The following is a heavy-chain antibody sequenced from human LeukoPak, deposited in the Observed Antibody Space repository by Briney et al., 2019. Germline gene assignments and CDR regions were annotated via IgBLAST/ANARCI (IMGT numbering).Heavy chain of an antibody. CDR2: ISYDGTNK. J-gene: IGHJ4*02. V-gene: IGHV3-30*18. CDR1: GFTFSDYG. CDR3: AKGAASSWALDY. D-gene: IGHD6-13*01. Sequence: GGSLRLSCAASGFTFSDYGMQWVCQAPGKGLEWVAVISYDGTNKDYVDSVKGRFTISRDKSKNTLYLQMNSLRAEDTAVYYCAKGAASSWALDYWGQGTLVTVSS.